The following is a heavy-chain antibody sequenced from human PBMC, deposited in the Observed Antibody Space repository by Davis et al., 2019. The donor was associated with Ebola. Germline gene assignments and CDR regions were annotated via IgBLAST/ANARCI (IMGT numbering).Heavy chain of an antibody. CDR2: INTNTGNP. J-gene: IGHJ3*02. CDR1: GYTFTSYY. CDR3: ARERLRFYIDAFDI. V-gene: IGHV7-4-1*02. Sequence: ASVKVSCKASGYTFTSYYMHWVRQAPGQGLEWMGWINTNTGNPTYAQGFTGRFVFSLDTSVSTSYLQISSLKAEDTAVYYCARERLRFYIDAFDIWGQGTMVTVSS. D-gene: IGHD4-17*01.